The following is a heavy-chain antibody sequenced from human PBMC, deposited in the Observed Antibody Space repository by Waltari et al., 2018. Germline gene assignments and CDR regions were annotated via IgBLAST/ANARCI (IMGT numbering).Heavy chain of an antibody. D-gene: IGHD6-19*01. J-gene: IGHJ5*02. CDR2: ISSSSSTI. Sequence: EVQLVESGGGLVQPGGSLRLSCAASGFTFSSYSMNWVRQAPGKGLEWVSYISSSSSTIYYADSVKGRFTISRDKAKNSLYLQMNSLRAEDTAVYYCARAAVAGKLNWFDPWGQGTLVTVSS. V-gene: IGHV3-48*01. CDR1: GFTFSSYS. CDR3: ARAAVAGKLNWFDP.